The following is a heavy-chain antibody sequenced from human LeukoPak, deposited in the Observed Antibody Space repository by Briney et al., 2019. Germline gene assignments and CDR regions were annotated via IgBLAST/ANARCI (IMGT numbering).Heavy chain of an antibody. Sequence: SETLSLTCTVSNGAMSTYYWNWIRQSPEKGLEWIGYIHYSGRTNYNPSLKSRLSLSIDTSKNQFSLNLSSVTAADTAVYFCAKPPDLQLSFPQFDSWGQGTLVTVSS. CDR2: IHYSGRT. V-gene: IGHV4-59*01. D-gene: IGHD3-16*02. J-gene: IGHJ4*02. CDR1: NGAMSTYY. CDR3: AKPPDLQLSFPQFDS.